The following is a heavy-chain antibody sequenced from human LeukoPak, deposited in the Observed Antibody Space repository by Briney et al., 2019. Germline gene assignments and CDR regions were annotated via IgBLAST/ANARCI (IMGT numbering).Heavy chain of an antibody. Sequence: SETLSLTCTVSGVSISSSNSYWGWIRQPPGKGLEWIGSIYYSGNTYYNASLKSQVSISIYTSKNQFSMRLTSVTAADTAVYYCARQTGSGLFILPGGQGTLVTVSS. CDR1: GVSISSSNSY. J-gene: IGHJ4*02. CDR2: IYYSGNT. CDR3: ARQTGSGLFILP. D-gene: IGHD3/OR15-3a*01. V-gene: IGHV4-39*01.